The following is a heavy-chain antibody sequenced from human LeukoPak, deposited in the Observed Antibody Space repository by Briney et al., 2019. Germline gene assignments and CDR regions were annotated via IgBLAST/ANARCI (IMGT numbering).Heavy chain of an antibody. CDR1: GYTFTGYY. V-gene: IGHV1-2*04. J-gene: IGHJ4*02. CDR3: ARADLGYCSGGSCYHFDY. D-gene: IGHD2-15*01. Sequence: ASVKVSCKASGYTFTGYYMHRVRQAPGQGLEWMGWINPNSGGTNYAQKFQGWVTMTRDTSISTAYMELSRLRSDDTAVYYCARADLGYCSGGSCYHFDYWGQGTLVTVSS. CDR2: INPNSGGT.